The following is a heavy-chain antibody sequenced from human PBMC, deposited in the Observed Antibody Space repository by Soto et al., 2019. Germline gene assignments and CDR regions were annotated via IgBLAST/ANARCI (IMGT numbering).Heavy chain of an antibody. D-gene: IGHD6-19*01. Sequence: ESGGTLVQPGGSLRLSCSASGFTFNSYAMHWVRQAPGKGLEFVSAISSYGADTYYADYVKGRFAISRDNSKNTLYLQMSSLRAEDTALYYCVKEGYMRSDWYGQFDYWGQGALVTVSS. CDR3: VKEGYMRSDWYGQFDY. CDR1: GFTFNSYA. CDR2: ISSYGADT. J-gene: IGHJ4*02. V-gene: IGHV3-64D*06.